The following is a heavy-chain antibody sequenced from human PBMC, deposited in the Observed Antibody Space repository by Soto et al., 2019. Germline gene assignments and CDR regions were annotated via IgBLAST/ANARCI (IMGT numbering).Heavy chain of an antibody. CDR3: ARVAAAGTGSRYFDY. Sequence: QVQLVQSGAEVKKPGASVKVSCKASGYTFTSYYMHWVRQAPGQGLEWMGIINPSGGSTSYAQKFQGRVTMTRETSTSTVYMELSSLRSEDTAVYYCARVAAAGTGSRYFDYWGQGTLVTVSS. CDR2: INPSGGST. D-gene: IGHD6-13*01. V-gene: IGHV1-46*01. J-gene: IGHJ4*02. CDR1: GYTFTSYY.